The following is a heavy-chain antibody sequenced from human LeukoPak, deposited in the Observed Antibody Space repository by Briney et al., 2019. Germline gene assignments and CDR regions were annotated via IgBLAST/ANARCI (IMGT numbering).Heavy chain of an antibody. CDR3: AKAGVISGWDY. D-gene: IGHD3-3*02. CDR2: IGEEKSGSWT. J-gene: IGHJ4*02. Sequence: PGGSLRLSCEASGFTFRDYQMSWIRQAPVKGLEWLSAIGEEKSGSWTKSADSVKGRFTISRDNSENTLYLQMDSLTVEDTAVYYCAKAGVISGWDYWGQRVLVTVSS. V-gene: IGHV3-23*01. CDR1: GFTFRDYQ.